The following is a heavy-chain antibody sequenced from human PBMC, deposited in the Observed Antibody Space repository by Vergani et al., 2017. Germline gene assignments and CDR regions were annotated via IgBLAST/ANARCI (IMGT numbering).Heavy chain of an antibody. CDR2: IRYDGTKR. D-gene: IGHD3-22*01. Sequence: QVQLVESGGGVVQPGGSLRLSCIASGFTFRIYGMHWVRQAPGKGLEWVAFIRYDGTKRFYGDSVKGRFTISRDNSQTTVFLQMNSRRADYSAVYYCTKAGQYDSDNFHDSWGQGALVTVGS. CDR1: GFTFRIYG. V-gene: IGHV3-30*02. J-gene: IGHJ1*01. CDR3: TKAGQYDSDNFHDS.